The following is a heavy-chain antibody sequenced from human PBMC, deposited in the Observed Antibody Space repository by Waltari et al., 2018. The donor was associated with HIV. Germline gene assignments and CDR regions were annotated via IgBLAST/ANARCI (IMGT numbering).Heavy chain of an antibody. Sequence: EVQLVESGGDLVQPGGSLRLSCAASGFTFSNYWMPWVRQAPGKGLDWVASIKQDGGEIFYVGSVKGRFTISRDNARNSLYLQMNSLRAEDTAVYYCARRVGTGYFDYWGQGILVTVSS. CDR3: ARRVGTGYFDY. V-gene: IGHV3-7*01. CDR1: GFTFSNYW. J-gene: IGHJ4*02. CDR2: IKQDGGEI. D-gene: IGHD1-26*01.